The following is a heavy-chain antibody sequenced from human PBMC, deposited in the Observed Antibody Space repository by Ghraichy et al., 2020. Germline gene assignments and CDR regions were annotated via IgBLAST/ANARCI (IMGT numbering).Heavy chain of an antibody. CDR2: INHSGST. CDR1: GGSFSGYY. Sequence: GSLRLSCAVYGGSFSGYYWSWIRQPPGKGLEWIGEINHSGSTNYNPSLKSRVTISVDTSKNQFSLKLSSVTAADTAVYYCARGLLVRAYGDYGGFGYWGQGTLVTVSS. D-gene: IGHD4-17*01. J-gene: IGHJ4*02. CDR3: ARGLLVRAYGDYGGFGY. V-gene: IGHV4-34*01.